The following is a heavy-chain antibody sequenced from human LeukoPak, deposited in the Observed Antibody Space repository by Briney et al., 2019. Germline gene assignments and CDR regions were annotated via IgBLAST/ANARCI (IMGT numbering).Heavy chain of an antibody. V-gene: IGHV3-23*01. CDR2: FSSSGGST. D-gene: IGHD6-19*01. Sequence: PGGSLRLSCATSGFTFSSYAMNWVRQAPGKGLEWVSGFSSSGGSTYYADSVKGRFTISRDNSKNTLYLQMHSLRAEDTAIYYCAKSYSSGWHYFDYWGQGTLVTVSS. J-gene: IGHJ4*02. CDR1: GFTFSSYA. CDR3: AKSYSSGWHYFDY.